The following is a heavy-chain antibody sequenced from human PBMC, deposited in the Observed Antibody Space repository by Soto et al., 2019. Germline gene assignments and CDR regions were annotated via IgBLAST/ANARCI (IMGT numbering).Heavy chain of an antibody. J-gene: IGHJ4*02. V-gene: IGHV3-30*18. CDR1: GFTLSNYG. D-gene: IGHD2-8*01. CDR2: ISNDGGNQ. Sequence: QVQLVESGGGVVQPGRSLRLSCAASGFTLSNYGMHWVRQAPGKGLEWVAVISNDGGNQCYVGSVKGRFTISRDKSQNTRYLQMNSLRTEDTAVYYCAKGADVRGVPLDYWGQVTLVTVSS. CDR3: AKGADVRGVPLDY.